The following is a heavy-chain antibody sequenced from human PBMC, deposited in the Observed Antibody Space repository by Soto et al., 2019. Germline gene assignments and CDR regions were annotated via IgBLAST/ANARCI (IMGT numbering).Heavy chain of an antibody. CDR1: GGSISSYY. CDR2: IYYSGST. CDR3: ARARYCASPSCYKHYYYGMDT. J-gene: IGHJ6*02. Sequence: SETLSLTCTVSGGSISSYYWSWIRQPPGKGLEWIGYIYYSGSTNYNPSLKSRVTISVDTSKNQFSLKLSSVTAADTAVYYCARARYCASPSCYKHYYYGMDTWGQGTTVTVSS. D-gene: IGHD2-2*02. V-gene: IGHV4-59*01.